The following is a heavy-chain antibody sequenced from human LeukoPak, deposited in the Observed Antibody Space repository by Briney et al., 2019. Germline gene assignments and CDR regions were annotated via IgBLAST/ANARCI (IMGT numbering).Heavy chain of an antibody. V-gene: IGHV1-2*02. J-gene: IGHJ4*02. CDR1: GYTFTGYY. Sequence: GASVKVSCNTSGYTFTGYYLHWVRQAPGQGLEWMGWVNPNSGATDYAQRFQGRVTMTRDTSISTAYMELNSLTSDDTAVYFCARGPHIAAAGTGPQTYWGQGTLVTVFS. D-gene: IGHD6-13*01. CDR3: ARGPHIAAAGTGPQTY. CDR2: VNPNSGAT.